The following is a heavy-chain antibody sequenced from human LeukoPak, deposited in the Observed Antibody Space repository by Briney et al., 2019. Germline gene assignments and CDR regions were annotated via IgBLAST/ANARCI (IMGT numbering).Heavy chain of an antibody. D-gene: IGHD3-3*01. J-gene: IGHJ4*02. Sequence: SETLSLTCAVYGGSFSGYYWSWIRQPAGKGLEWIGRIYTSGSTNYNPSLKSRVTMSVDTSKNQFSLKLSSVTAADTAVYYCARVDFWSGYLDYWGQGTLVTVSS. CDR1: GGSFSGYY. CDR3: ARVDFWSGYLDY. CDR2: IYTSGST. V-gene: IGHV4-59*10.